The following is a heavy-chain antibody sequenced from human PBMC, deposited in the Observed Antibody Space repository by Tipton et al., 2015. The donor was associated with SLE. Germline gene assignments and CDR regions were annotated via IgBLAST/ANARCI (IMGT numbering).Heavy chain of an antibody. CDR3: AKAEGRGTVIVEFGFDY. CDR1: GGSISSGGYY. CDR2: VSHRGTT. Sequence: TLSLTCTVSGGSISSGGYYWSWIRQPPGKGLEWIGEVSHRGTTNYNPSLDSRVTISLDRFNNQFTLKMTSVTAADTAVYYCAKAEGRGTVIVEFGFDYWGQGTLVTVSS. J-gene: IGHJ4*02. V-gene: IGHV4-30-2*01. D-gene: IGHD3-22*01.